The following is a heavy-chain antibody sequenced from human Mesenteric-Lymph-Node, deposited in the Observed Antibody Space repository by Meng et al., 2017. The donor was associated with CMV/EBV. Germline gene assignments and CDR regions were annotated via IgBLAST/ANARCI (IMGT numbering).Heavy chain of an antibody. J-gene: IGHJ6*02. V-gene: IGHV4-59*12. Sequence: SETLSLTCSVSGGSISSNYWSWIRQPPGKGLEWIGYIYFSGSTNYNPSLKSRVTISVDTSKNQFSLKLSSVTAADTAVYYCARAPYCSSTSCYPHYYGMDVWGQGTTVTVSS. CDR2: IYFSGST. CDR1: GGSISSNY. CDR3: ARAPYCSSTSCYPHYYGMDV. D-gene: IGHD2-2*01.